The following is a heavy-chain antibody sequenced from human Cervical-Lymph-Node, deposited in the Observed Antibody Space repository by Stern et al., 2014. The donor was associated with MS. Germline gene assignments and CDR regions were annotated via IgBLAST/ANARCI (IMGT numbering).Heavy chain of an antibody. Sequence: QITLKESGPTLVKPTQTLTLTCTFSGFSLSTSGVGVGWFRQPPGKALEWLALIYWADEKRYSQSMKSRLIISKATTQNPVGLIMTNMDPVDTATYYCAHSYYDMLTGYHGFDYWGQGTLVTVAS. CDR1: GFSLSTSGVG. D-gene: IGHD3-9*01. J-gene: IGHJ4*02. CDR2: IYWADEK. V-gene: IGHV2-5*02. CDR3: AHSYYDMLTGYHGFDY.